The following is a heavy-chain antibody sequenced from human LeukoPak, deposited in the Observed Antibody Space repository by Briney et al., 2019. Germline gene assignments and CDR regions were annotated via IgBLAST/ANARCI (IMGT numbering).Heavy chain of an antibody. CDR1: GGSFSGYY. D-gene: IGHD3-22*01. CDR2: INHSGST. Sequence: SETLSLTCAVYGGSFSGYYWSRIRQPPGKGLEWIGEINHSGSTNYNPSLKSRVTISVDTSKNQFSLKLSSVTAADTAVYYCARDTWYYYDSSGYYYYYMDVWGKGTTVTISS. CDR3: ARDTWYYYDSSGYYYYYMDV. V-gene: IGHV4-34*01. J-gene: IGHJ6*03.